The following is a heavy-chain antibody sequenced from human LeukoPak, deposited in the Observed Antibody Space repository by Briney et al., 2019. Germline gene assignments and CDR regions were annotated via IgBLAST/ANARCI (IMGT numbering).Heavy chain of an antibody. CDR1: GGSISSYY. J-gene: IGHJ4*02. Sequence: TSETLSLTCTVSGGSISSYYWSWIRQPPGKGLEWIGYIYYSGSTNYNPSLKSRVTISVDTSKNQFSLKLSSVTAADTAVYYCARAGSGYDYYDYWGQGTLVTVSS. D-gene: IGHD5-12*01. CDR2: IYYSGST. CDR3: ARAGSGYDYYDY. V-gene: IGHV4-59*01.